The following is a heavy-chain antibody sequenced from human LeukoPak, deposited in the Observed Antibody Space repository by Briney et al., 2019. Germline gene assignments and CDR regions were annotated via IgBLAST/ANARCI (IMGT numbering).Heavy chain of an antibody. V-gene: IGHV1-69*13. CDR3: STVGYCTDVECHPVRPRTSFDYYTEV. J-gene: IGHJ6*03. Sequence: GASVKVSCKASGGTINTYAFTWVRQAPGQGLGWMGKVIPVFGTTTYAQRFQGRLTITADEYTNTVRMELTILTSEDTGIYYCSTVGYCTDVECHPVRPRTSFDYYTEVWGKGTTVRVSS. D-gene: IGHD2-8*01. CDR1: GGTINTYA. CDR2: VIPVFGTT.